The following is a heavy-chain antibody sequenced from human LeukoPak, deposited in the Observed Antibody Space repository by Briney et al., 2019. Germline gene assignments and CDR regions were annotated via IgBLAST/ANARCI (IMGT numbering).Heavy chain of an antibody. J-gene: IGHJ2*01. CDR3: ARVAVAAWSYFDL. Sequence: GGSLRLSCAASGFTVSSNYMSWVRQAPGKGLEWVSVIYSGGSTYYTDSVKGRFTISRDNSKNTLYLQMGSLRAEDMAVYYCARVAVAAWSYFDLWGRGTLVTVSS. CDR1: GFTVSSNY. D-gene: IGHD2-15*01. CDR2: IYSGGST. V-gene: IGHV3-66*01.